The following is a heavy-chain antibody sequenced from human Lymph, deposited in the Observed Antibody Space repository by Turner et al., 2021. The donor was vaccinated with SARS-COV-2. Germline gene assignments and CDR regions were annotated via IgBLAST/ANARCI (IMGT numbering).Heavy chain of an antibody. Sequence: QVQLVASGGCVVQPGGSLGPSCAASGFTFSSYAMHWVRQAQGKGLEWVAVISYDGSNKYYADSVKGRFTISRDNSKNTLYLQMNSLRAEDTAVYYCARDTGGQVDVWGQGTTVTVSS. CDR3: ARDTGGQVDV. J-gene: IGHJ6*02. D-gene: IGHD2-8*02. V-gene: IGHV3-30-3*01. CDR1: GFTFSSYA. CDR2: ISYDGSNK.